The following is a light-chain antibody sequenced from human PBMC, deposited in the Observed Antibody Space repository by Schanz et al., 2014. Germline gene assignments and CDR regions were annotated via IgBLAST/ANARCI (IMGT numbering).Light chain of an antibody. CDR1: TSDVGGYNF. Sequence: QSALIQPPSASGSPGQSVAISCTGTTSDVGGYNFVSWYQQHPGKAPKLMIYEVTKRPSGVPDRFSGSKSGNTASLTVSGLQAEDEATYYCQSYDSRLSASVFGGGTKLTVL. CDR3: QSYDSRLSASV. J-gene: IGLJ3*02. CDR2: EVT. V-gene: IGLV2-8*01.